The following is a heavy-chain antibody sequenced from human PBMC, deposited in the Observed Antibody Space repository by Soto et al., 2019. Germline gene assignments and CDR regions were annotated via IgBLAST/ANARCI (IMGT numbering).Heavy chain of an antibody. D-gene: IGHD5-18*01. CDR3: ARDSYNFDD. J-gene: IGHJ4*02. Sequence: LSLTCTVSGGSIRSYYWSWIRQPPGKGLEWIGYIYYSGSTDYNPSLKSRVTISVDTSKNQFSLKLRSVTAADTAVYYCARDSYNFDDWGQGILVTVSS. V-gene: IGHV4-59*01. CDR1: GGSIRSYY. CDR2: IYYSGST.